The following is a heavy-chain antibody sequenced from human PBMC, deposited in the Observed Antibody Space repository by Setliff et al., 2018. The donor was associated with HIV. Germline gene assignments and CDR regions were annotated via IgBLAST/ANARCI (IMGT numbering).Heavy chain of an antibody. CDR3: ARVNALIRAPFDY. CDR2: IFYSGTT. V-gene: IGHV4-61*01. Sequence: SETLSLTCTVSGGSVNSKTNYWAWIRQPPGKGLEWIGYIFYSGTTNYSPSFNSRATISVDTSKDSFSLRLSSVTAADTAVYYCARVNALIRAPFDYWGQGALVTVS. J-gene: IGHJ4*02. CDR1: GGSVNSKTNY.